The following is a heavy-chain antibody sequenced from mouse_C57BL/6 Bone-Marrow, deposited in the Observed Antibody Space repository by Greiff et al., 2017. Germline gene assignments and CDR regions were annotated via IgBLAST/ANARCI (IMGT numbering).Heavy chain of an antibody. CDR3: AREDGYFPYCDFDV. CDR1: GYTFTSYW. D-gene: IGHD2-3*01. J-gene: IGHJ1*03. CDR2: IYPGSGST. Sequence: QVQLQQPGAELVKPGASVKMSCKASGYTFTSYWITWVKQRPGQGLEWIGDIYPGSGSTNYTEKFQSQDTLTVDTSASTAYMQLSSLTSEDTAVYYGAREDGYFPYCDFDVWGTGTTVTVSS. V-gene: IGHV1-55*01.